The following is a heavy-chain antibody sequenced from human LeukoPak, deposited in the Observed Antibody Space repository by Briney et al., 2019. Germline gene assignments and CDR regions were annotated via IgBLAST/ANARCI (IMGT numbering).Heavy chain of an antibody. J-gene: IGHJ4*02. D-gene: IGHD3-22*01. CDR3: ARADYDNDDGNDY. Sequence: ASVKVSCKASGYTFTCYYMHWVRQAPGQGLEWMGRINPNSGGTNYAQKLQGRVTMTTDTSTSTAYMELRSLRSDDTAVYYCARADYDNDDGNDYWGQGTLVTVSS. CDR1: GYTFTCYY. V-gene: IGHV1-2*06. CDR2: INPNSGGT.